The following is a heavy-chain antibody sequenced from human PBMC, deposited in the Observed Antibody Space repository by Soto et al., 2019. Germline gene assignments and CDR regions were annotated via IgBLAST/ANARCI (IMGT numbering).Heavy chain of an antibody. V-gene: IGHV3-23*01. CDR2: ISGSDDST. J-gene: IGHJ4*02. D-gene: IGHD6-6*01. CDR3: AKRSSLSTFDY. CDR1: GFTFISYA. Sequence: EVQLLESGGGLVQPGESLRLSCAASGFTFISYAMSWVRQAPGKGLEWVSVISGSDDSTYYADSVKGRFTISRDNSKNTLYLQMNSLRAEDTAVYYCAKRSSLSTFDYWGQGTLVTVSS.